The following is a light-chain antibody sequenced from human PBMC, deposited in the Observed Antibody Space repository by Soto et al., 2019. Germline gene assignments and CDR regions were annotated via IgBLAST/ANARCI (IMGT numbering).Light chain of an antibody. CDR3: QQYGSPYT. CDR2: GAS. J-gene: IGKJ2*01. CDR1: QSVSSSY. Sequence: EIVLTQSPGTLSLSPGERATLSCRASQSVSSSYLAWYQQKPGQAPRLLIYGASSRATGIPDRFSGSGSGTDFTLTISRLEPEGFAVYYCQQYGSPYTFGQVT. V-gene: IGKV3-20*01.